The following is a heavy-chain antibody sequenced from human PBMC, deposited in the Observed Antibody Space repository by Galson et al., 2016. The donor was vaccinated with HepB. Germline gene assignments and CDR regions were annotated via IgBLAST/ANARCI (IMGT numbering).Heavy chain of an antibody. J-gene: IGHJ4*02. CDR1: GFTFSRYD. D-gene: IGHD6-19*01. CDR2: ISYDGSNK. CDR3: AREALLVAEAGNSPLDY. V-gene: IGHV3-30-3*01. Sequence: SLRLSCAASGFTFSRYDMHWVRQAPGKGLEWVAIISYDGSNKYYADSVEGRFTISGDNSNTTLYLQINSLRVEDTAVYYCAREALLVAEAGNSPLDYWGQGTLVTVSS.